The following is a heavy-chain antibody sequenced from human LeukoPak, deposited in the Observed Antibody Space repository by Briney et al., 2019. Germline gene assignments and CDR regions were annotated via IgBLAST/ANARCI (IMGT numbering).Heavy chain of an antibody. V-gene: IGHV1-18*01. Sequence: GASVKVSCKSSVYTFTSYGISWVRQAPRQGLEWVGWISAYNGNTNYAQKLQDRVTMTTDTSTSTAYMELRSLRSDDAAVYYCARVGDVKSGNWYFDLWGRGTLVTVSS. CDR3: ARVGDVKSGNWYFDL. CDR2: ISAYNGNT. CDR1: VYTFTSYG. J-gene: IGHJ2*01. D-gene: IGHD3-10*01.